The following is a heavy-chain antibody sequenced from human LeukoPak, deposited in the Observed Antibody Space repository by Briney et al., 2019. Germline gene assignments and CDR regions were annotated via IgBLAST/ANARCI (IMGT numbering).Heavy chain of an antibody. V-gene: IGHV1-8*01. Sequence: ASVKVSCKASGYTFTSYDINWVRQATGQGLEWMGWRNPNSGNTGYAQKFQGRVTMTRNTPISTAYMELSSLRSEDTAVYYCARGRRYCSSTSCYRFDYWGQGTLVTVSS. J-gene: IGHJ4*02. D-gene: IGHD2-2*02. CDR3: ARGRRYCSSTSCYRFDY. CDR1: GYTFTSYD. CDR2: RNPNSGNT.